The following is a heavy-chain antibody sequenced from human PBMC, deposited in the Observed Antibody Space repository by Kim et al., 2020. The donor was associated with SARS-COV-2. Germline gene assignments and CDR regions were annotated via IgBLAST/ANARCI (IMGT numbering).Heavy chain of an antibody. V-gene: IGHV3-30*18. Sequence: GGSLRLSCAASGFTFSSYGMHWVRQAPGKGLEWVAVISYDGSNKYYADSVKGRFTISRDNSKNTLYLQMNSLRAEDTAVYYCAKGAGPYYYYGMDVWGQG. CDR1: GFTFSSYG. J-gene: IGHJ6*02. CDR3: AKGAGPYYYYGMDV. D-gene: IGHD6-19*01. CDR2: ISYDGSNK.